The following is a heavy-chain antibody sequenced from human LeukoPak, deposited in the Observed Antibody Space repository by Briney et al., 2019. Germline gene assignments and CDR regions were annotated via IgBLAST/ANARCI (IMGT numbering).Heavy chain of an antibody. CDR2: ISAYNGNT. D-gene: IGHD3-10*01. J-gene: IGHJ4*02. CDR3: ARVPRGYYGSAVDY. V-gene: IGHV1-18*01. Sequence: GASVKVSCKASGYTFTSYGISWVRQAPGQGLEWMGWISAYNGNTNYAQKLQGRVTMTRDTSISTAYMELSRLRSDDTAVYYCARVPRGYYGSAVDYWGQGTLVTVSS. CDR1: GYTFTSYG.